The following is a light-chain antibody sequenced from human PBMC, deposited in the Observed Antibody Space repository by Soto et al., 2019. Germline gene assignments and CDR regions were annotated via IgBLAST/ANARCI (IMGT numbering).Light chain of an antibody. CDR3: QQYGSSGT. J-gene: IGKJ1*01. Sequence: EIVLTQSPGTLSLSPGERATLSCRASQSIITEYLGWYQQKPGRAPRLLIYGASTRATGIPDRFSGSGSGTDFTLTISRLEPEDFAVYYCQQYGSSGTFGQGTKVDIK. CDR1: QSIITEY. CDR2: GAS. V-gene: IGKV3-20*01.